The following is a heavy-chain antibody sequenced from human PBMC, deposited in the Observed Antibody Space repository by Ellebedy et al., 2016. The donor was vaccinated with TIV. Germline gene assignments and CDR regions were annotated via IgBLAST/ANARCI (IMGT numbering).Heavy chain of an antibody. CDR3: ARDAMSYRFDP. J-gene: IGHJ5*02. Sequence: MPSETLSLTCTASGYSISSGYYWVWLRQPPWKGLAWIGSLYHSGSLHYNPSLKSRVTISVDTSENHFSLKLSSVNVADTAVYYCARDAMSYRFDPWGQGTLVTVSS. CDR2: LYHSGSL. CDR1: GYSISSGYY. D-gene: IGHD5/OR15-5a*01. V-gene: IGHV4-38-2*02.